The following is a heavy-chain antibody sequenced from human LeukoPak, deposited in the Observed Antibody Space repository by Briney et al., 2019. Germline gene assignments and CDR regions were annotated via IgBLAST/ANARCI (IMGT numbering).Heavy chain of an antibody. V-gene: IGHV3-30*04. CDR3: ARDRDAYYYYYMDV. CDR2: ISYDGSNK. Sequence: PGGSLRLSCAASGFTFSSYAMHWVRQAPGKGLEWVAVISYDGSNKYYADSVKGRFTISRDNAKNSLYLQMNSLRAEDTAVYYCARDRDAYYYYYMDVWGKGTTVTVSS. J-gene: IGHJ6*03. CDR1: GFTFSSYA.